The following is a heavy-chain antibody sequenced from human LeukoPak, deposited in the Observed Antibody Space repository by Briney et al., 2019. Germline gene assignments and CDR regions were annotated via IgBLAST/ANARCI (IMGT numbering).Heavy chain of an antibody. CDR1: GFTFSSYE. D-gene: IGHD6-13*01. J-gene: IGHJ4*02. CDR2: ISSSGNTI. Sequence: PGGSLRLSCAASGFTFSSYEMNWVRQAPGKGLEWVSYISSSGNTIYYADSVKGRFTISRDNAKNSQYLQMNSLRVEDTAVSYCVASSWAYYFDYWGQGTLVTVSS. CDR3: VASSWAYYFDY. V-gene: IGHV3-48*03.